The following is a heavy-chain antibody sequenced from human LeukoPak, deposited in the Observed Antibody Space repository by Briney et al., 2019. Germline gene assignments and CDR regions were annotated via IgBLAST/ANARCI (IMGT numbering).Heavy chain of an antibody. Sequence: GGSLRLSCTASGLTLSDYHVHWIRQAPGKGLEWLAFIQYDGSMKYYADSVKGQFTVSRDNFKNTVHLQMNSLRAEDTAVYYCARGVWQLVLAPFDYWGQGTLVTVSS. V-gene: IGHV3-30*02. J-gene: IGHJ4*02. CDR2: IQYDGSMK. CDR3: ARGVWQLVLAPFDY. D-gene: IGHD6-6*01. CDR1: GLTLSDYH.